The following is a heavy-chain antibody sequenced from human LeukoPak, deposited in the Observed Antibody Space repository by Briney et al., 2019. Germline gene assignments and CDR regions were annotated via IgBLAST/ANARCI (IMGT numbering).Heavy chain of an antibody. CDR3: ARGAYCSSTSCYLGNDY. V-gene: IGHV4-34*01. J-gene: IGHJ4*02. D-gene: IGHD2-2*01. Sequence: SETLSLTCAVYGGSFSGYYWSWIRQPPGKGLEWIGEINHSGSTNYNPSLKSRVTISVDTSKNQFSLKLSSVTAADTAVYYCARGAYCSSTSCYLGNDYWGQGTLVTVSS. CDR1: GGSFSGYY. CDR2: INHSGST.